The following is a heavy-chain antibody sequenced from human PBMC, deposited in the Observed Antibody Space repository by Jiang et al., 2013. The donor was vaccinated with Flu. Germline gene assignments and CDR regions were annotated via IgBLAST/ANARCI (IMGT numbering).Heavy chain of an antibody. J-gene: IGHJ4*02. CDR2: IFSNDEK. CDR3: ARTSSAMVVDY. D-gene: IGHD5-18*01. V-gene: IGHV2-26*01. CDR1: GFSLSKARMG. Sequence: KPTQTLTLTCTVSGFSLSKARMGVSWIRQPPGKALEWLAHIFSNDEKSYSTSLKSRLTISKDTSKSQVVLTMTNMDPVDTATYYCARTSSAMVVDYWGQGTLVTVSS.